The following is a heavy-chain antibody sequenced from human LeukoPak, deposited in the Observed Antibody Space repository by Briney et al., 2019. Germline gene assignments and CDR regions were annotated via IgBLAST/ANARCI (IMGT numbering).Heavy chain of an antibody. CDR1: GFTFSSYA. J-gene: IGHJ4*02. CDR3: TAVYYCARDRSGYFDY. CDR2: ISGSGGST. D-gene: IGHD3-10*01. V-gene: IGHV3-23*01. Sequence: GGSLRLSCAASGFTFSSYAMSWVRQAPGKGLEWVSAISGSGGSTYYADSVKGRFTISRDSSKSTLYLQMNSLRAEDSLRAEDTAVYYCARDRSGYFDYWGQGTLVTVSS.